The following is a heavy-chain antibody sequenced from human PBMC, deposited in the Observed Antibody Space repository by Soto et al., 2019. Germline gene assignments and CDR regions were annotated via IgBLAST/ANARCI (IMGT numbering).Heavy chain of an antibody. Sequence: QVQLEQSGAEVKKPGSSVKVSCKASGGTLSDHGVAWLRQAPGQGLEWMGGTIPVFNTAKYAQKFQGRVTVTADKFTNIAFKELSSLRSEDTTFYFCARGVYGSGNYYTGPSDCAIWGQGTMVIVSS. J-gene: IGHJ3*02. V-gene: IGHV1-69*06. CDR1: GGTLSDHG. CDR3: ARGVYGSGNYYTGPSDCAI. D-gene: IGHD3-10*01. CDR2: TIPVFNTA.